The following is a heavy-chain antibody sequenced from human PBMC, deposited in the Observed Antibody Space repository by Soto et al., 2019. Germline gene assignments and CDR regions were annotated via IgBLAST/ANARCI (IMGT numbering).Heavy chain of an antibody. D-gene: IGHD2-15*01. J-gene: IGHJ5*02. CDR1: GFTFSKFW. Sequence: GGSLRLSCITSGFTFSKFWMSWVRQAPGKGLEWVANIKHDGSQSYYEDSVKGRFTISRDNAKNSLYLQVNSLRVDDAAVYFCARLLLYSTSGRGWFDPRGQGTLVTVSS. CDR3: ARLLLYSTSGRGWFDP. CDR2: IKHDGSQS. V-gene: IGHV3-7*03.